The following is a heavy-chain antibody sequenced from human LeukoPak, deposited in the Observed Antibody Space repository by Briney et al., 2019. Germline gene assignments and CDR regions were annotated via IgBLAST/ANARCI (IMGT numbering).Heavy chain of an antibody. J-gene: IGHJ4*02. CDR2: INAGNGNT. CDR3: AREFSGDYVWGSYRYTPYYVDY. V-gene: IGHV1-3*01. CDR1: GHTFTSYA. Sequence: ASVKVSCKASGHTFTSYAMHCVRQAPGQRREWMGWINAGNGNTKYSQKFQGRVTITRDTSASTAYMELSSLRSEDTAVYYCAREFSGDYVWGSYRYTPYYVDYWGQGTLVTVSS. D-gene: IGHD3-16*02.